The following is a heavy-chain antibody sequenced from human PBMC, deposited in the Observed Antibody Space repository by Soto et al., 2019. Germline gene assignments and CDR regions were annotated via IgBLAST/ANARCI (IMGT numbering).Heavy chain of an antibody. CDR3: ARLITMVRGVIRADWYFDL. J-gene: IGHJ2*01. CDR2: VYYSGST. CDR1: GGSISSSSYY. Sequence: QLQLQESGPGLVKPSETLSLTCTVSGGSISSSSYYWGWIRQPPGKGLEWIGSVYYSGSTYYNPSLKRRVTISVDTSKNHFSLKLSSVTAADTAVYYCARLITMVRGVIRADWYFDLWGRGTLVTVSS. V-gene: IGHV4-39*01. D-gene: IGHD3-10*01.